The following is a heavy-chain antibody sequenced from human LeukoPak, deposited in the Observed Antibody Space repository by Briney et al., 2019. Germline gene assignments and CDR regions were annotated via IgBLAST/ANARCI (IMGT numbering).Heavy chain of an antibody. CDR1: GFTVSSNY. J-gene: IGHJ6*01. CDR2: IYSGGST. V-gene: IGHV3-53*04. D-gene: IGHD5-18*01. CDR3: ARARRGYSYGYAEWAPLLWGYGIDV. Sequence: PGGSLRLSCAASGFTVSSNYMSWVRQAPGKGLEWVSVIYSGGSTYYADSLKGRFTISRHNSKNTLYLQMNSLRAEDTAVYYCARARRGYSYGYAEWAPLLWGYGIDVWGQGTTVTVSS.